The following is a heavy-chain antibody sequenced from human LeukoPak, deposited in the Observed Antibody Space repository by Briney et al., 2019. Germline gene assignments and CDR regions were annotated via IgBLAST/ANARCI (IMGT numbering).Heavy chain of an antibody. CDR3: AKTGAGYYYMDV. D-gene: IGHD7-27*01. J-gene: IGHJ6*03. CDR1: GFNFRGYW. V-gene: IGHV3-23*01. CDR2: ISGSGGST. Sequence: GGSLRLSCAASGFNFRGYWMIWVRQAPGKGLEWVSAISGSGGSTYYADSVKGRFTISRDNSKNTLYLQMNSLRAEDTAVYYCAKTGAGYYYMDVWGKGTTVTVSS.